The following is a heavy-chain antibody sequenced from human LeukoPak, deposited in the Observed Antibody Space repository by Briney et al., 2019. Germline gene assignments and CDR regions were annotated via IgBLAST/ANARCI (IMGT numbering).Heavy chain of an antibody. Sequence: GGSLRLSRAASGFTFSSYAMSWVRQAPGKGLEWVSAISGSGGSTYYADSVKGRFTISRDNSKNTLYLQMNSLRAEDTAVYYCAKDRTSGIVVVSPGTLWGQGTLVTVSS. V-gene: IGHV3-23*01. J-gene: IGHJ4*02. CDR3: AKDRTSGIVVVSPGTL. D-gene: IGHD2-21*01. CDR1: GFTFSSYA. CDR2: ISGSGGST.